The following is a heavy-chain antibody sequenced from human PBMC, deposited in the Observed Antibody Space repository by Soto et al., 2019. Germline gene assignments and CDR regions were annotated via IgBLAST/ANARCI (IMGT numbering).Heavy chain of an antibody. CDR2: IYYSGST. Sequence: QVQLQESGPGLVKPSETLSLTCTVSGGSISSYYWSWIRQPPGKGLEWIGYIYYSGSTNYNPSLKSRVTISVDTSKNQFSMKLSSVTAADTAVYYCARDTSAYSGSYSFDYWGQGTLVTVSS. D-gene: IGHD1-26*01. CDR3: ARDTSAYSGSYSFDY. J-gene: IGHJ4*02. V-gene: IGHV4-59*01. CDR1: GGSISSYY.